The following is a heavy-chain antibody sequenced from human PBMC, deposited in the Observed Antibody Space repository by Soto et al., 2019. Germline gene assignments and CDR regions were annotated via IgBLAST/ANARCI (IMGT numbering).Heavy chain of an antibody. V-gene: IGHV3-21*01. D-gene: IGHD6-13*01. Sequence: GSLRLSCVSSGFSFSSHSINWVRQAPGKGLEWVSSVSSFNDYIYYADSVKGRFTISRDNAKNPLFLQMDSLRAEDTAVYYCARGPPYSPLYYFDYWGQGTVVTVSS. J-gene: IGHJ4*02. CDR1: GFSFSSHS. CDR3: ARGPPYSPLYYFDY. CDR2: VSSFNDYI.